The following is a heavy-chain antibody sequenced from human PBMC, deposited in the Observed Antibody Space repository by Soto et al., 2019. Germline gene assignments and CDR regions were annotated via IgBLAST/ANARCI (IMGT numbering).Heavy chain of an antibody. J-gene: IGHJ4*02. CDR1: GFTFSNYV. V-gene: IGHV3-48*03. Sequence: PGGSLRLSSAASGFTFSNYVMNWVRQAPGKGLEWISYITTSGSTTYYADSVKGRFTISRDNAENSLYLHMNSLRAEDTAVYYCARDQSYDSSGYYYDYWGQGTLVTVS. CDR3: ARDQSYDSSGYYYDY. D-gene: IGHD3-22*01. CDR2: ITTSGSTT.